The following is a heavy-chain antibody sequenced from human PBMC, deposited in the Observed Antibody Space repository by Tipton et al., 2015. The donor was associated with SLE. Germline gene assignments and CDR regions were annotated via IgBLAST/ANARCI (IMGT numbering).Heavy chain of an antibody. Sequence: QLVQSGAEVKKPGSSVKVSCKASGYSFTTYGISWVRQAPGQGLEWMGWISGKNGDTDSAKKFEGRVTMTRDTSTTTAYMELRSLRSDDTAVYYCARDPSGTYYGHGLDVWGQGTMVIVSS. V-gene: IGHV1-18*01. CDR3: ARDPSGTYYGHGLDV. CDR2: ISGKNGDT. CDR1: GYSFTTYG. D-gene: IGHD1-26*01. J-gene: IGHJ3*01.